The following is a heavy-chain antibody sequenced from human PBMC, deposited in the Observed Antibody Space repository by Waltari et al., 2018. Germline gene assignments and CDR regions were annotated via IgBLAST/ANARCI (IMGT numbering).Heavy chain of an antibody. J-gene: IGHJ4*02. D-gene: IGHD3-10*01. Sequence: EVQLVESGGGLVQPGGSLRLSCAASGFTFSSYWLSWVRQAPGKGLEWVANIKQDGSEKYYVDSVKGRFTISRDNAKNSLYLQMNSLRAEDTAVYYCARDLEVLWFGELLSFYFDYWGQGTLVTVSS. CDR3: ARDLEVLWFGELLSFYFDY. CDR1: GFTFSSYW. V-gene: IGHV3-7*01. CDR2: IKQDGSEK.